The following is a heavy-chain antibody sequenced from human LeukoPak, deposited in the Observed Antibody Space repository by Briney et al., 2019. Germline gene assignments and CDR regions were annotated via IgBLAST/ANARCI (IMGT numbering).Heavy chain of an antibody. Sequence: SETLSLTCTVSGGSISSYYWSWIRQPPGKGLEWIGYIYYSGSTNYNPSLKSRVTISVDTSKNQFSPKLSSVTAADTAVYYCARCRDGYNFEYAFDIWGQGTMVTVSS. CDR1: GGSISSYY. CDR2: IYYSGST. D-gene: IGHD5-24*01. CDR3: ARCRDGYNFEYAFDI. V-gene: IGHV4-59*01. J-gene: IGHJ3*02.